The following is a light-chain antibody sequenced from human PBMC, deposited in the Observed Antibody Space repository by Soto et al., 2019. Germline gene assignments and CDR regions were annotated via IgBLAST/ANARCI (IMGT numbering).Light chain of an antibody. J-gene: IGLJ3*02. Sequence: QLVLTQSSSASASLGSSVKLTCTLSSGHSSNIIAWHQQQPGKAPRHLMKLEGSGNYNKGSGVPDRFSGSSSGTDRYLTISNLQFEDEADYYCETWDSKTRVFGGGTKVTVL. CDR3: ETWDSKTRV. CDR2: LEGSGNY. V-gene: IGLV4-60*02. CDR1: SGHSSNI.